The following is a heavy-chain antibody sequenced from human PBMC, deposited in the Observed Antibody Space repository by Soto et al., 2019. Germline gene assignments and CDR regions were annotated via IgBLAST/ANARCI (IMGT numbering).Heavy chain of an antibody. CDR3: AKRPRALLTFDY. D-gene: IGHD1-26*01. J-gene: IGHJ4*02. Sequence: EVQLVDSGGGLVQPGGSLRLSCAASGFIFSNYVMSWVRQAPGKGLEWVSSISDSGGTSYYADSVKGRFTTSRDNSKNTLYQQMNSLRAEDTAIYYCAKRPRALLTFDYWGQGTLVTVSS. CDR1: GFIFSNYV. CDR2: ISDSGGTS. V-gene: IGHV3-23*04.